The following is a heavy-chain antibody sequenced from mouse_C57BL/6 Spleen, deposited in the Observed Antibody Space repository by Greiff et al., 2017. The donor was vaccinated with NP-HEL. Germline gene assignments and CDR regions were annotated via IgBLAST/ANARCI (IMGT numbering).Heavy chain of an antibody. CDR1: GYTFTDYA. Sequence: QVQLQQSGPELVRPGVSVKISCKGSGYTFTDYAMHWVKQSHAKSLEWIGVISTYYGDASYNQKFKDKATMTVDKSSSTAYMELARLTSEDSAVYYCARISSIYYYGSSYNFDYWGQGTTLTVSS. V-gene: IGHV1-67*01. CDR2: ISTYYGDA. D-gene: IGHD1-1*01. J-gene: IGHJ2*01. CDR3: ARISSIYYYGSSYNFDY.